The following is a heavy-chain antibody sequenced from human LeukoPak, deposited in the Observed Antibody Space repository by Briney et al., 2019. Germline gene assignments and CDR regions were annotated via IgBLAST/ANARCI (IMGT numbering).Heavy chain of an antibody. Sequence: QPGRSLRLSCAASGFTFSDYYMSWIRQAPGKGLEWVSYISDTGSTIYYANSVKGRFTISRDNAKNSLYLQMNSLRAEDTAVYYCAREVGYFDYWGQGTLVTVSS. J-gene: IGHJ4*02. V-gene: IGHV3-11*01. CDR2: ISDTGSTI. CDR3: AREVGYFDY. D-gene: IGHD1-26*01. CDR1: GFTFSDYY.